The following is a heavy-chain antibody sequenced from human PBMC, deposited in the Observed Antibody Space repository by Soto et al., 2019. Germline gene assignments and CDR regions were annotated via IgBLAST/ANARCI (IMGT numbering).Heavy chain of an antibody. CDR1: GGSIDYGGYS. J-gene: IGHJ4*02. D-gene: IGHD3-10*02. CDR2: IYHSGRT. CDR3: ARVGLSSPDFDY. Sequence: QLQLQESGSRLVKPSQTLSLTCTISGGSIDYGGYSWSWIRQSPGKGLEWVGYIYHSGRTYYYPSLKSRATISIDRSKNQFSLKLSSVTAADTAVFYCARVGLSSPDFDYWCQGILVTVSS. V-gene: IGHV4-30-2*06.